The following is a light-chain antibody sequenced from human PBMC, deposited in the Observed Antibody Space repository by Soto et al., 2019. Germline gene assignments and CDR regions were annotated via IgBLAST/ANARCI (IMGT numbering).Light chain of an antibody. J-gene: IGKJ2*01. Sequence: EIVGTQSPGTLSLSPGEGAALSCRASQSVSSNYLAWYQQRPGQAPRLLIYAASNRAAGIPDRFSGSGSGTDFTLTISGLEPEDFAVYYCQQYGSSPATFGQGTKLEIK. CDR2: AAS. CDR3: QQYGSSPAT. CDR1: QSVSSNY. V-gene: IGKV3-20*01.